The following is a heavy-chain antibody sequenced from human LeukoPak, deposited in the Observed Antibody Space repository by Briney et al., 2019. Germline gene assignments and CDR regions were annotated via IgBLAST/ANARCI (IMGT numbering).Heavy chain of an antibody. CDR1: GYTFTSYG. V-gene: IGHV1-18*01. CDR2: ISAYNGNT. J-gene: IGHJ6*02. CDR3: ASSKSYDNFDYYYYGMDV. Sequence: GASVTVSCKASGYTFTSYGISWVRQAPGQGLEWMGWISAYNGNTNYAQKLQGRVTMTTDTSTSTAYMELRSLRSDDTAVYYCASSKSYDNFDYYYYGMDVWGQGTTVTVSS. D-gene: IGHD5-12*01.